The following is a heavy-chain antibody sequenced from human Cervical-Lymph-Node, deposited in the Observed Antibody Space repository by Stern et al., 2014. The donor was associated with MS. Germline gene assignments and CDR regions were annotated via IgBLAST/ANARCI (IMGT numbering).Heavy chain of an antibody. V-gene: IGHV4-61*01. CDR2: IYYSGST. CDR3: ARLVATTGPADY. Sequence: QLQLQESGPGLVKPSETLSLTCTVSGGSVSSGSYYWSWIRQPPGKGLEXIGYIYYSGSTNYNPSLKSRVTISVDTSKNQFSLKLSSVTAADTAVYYCARLVATTGPADYWGQGTLVTVSS. J-gene: IGHJ4*02. CDR1: GGSVSSGSYY. D-gene: IGHD5-12*01.